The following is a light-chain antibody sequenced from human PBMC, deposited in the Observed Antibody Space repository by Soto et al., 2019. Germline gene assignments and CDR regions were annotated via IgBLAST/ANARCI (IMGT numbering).Light chain of an antibody. J-gene: IGKJ4*01. CDR2: DAA. CDR3: QQSYSTPLT. Sequence: DIQMPQSPSSLSASVGHRDTITCRASQSISSWWAWYQQKPGKAPKLLIYDAASLESGVPSRFSGSGSGTDFTLTISSLQPEDVATYYCQQSYSTPLTFGGGTKVDIK. CDR1: QSISSW. V-gene: IGKV1-39*01.